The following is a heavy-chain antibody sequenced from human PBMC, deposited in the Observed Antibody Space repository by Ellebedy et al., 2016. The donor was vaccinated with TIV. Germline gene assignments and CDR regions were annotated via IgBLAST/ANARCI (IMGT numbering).Heavy chain of an antibody. Sequence: GESLKISXAASGFTFSSYSMNWVRQAPGKGLEWVSSISSSSSYIYYADSVKGRFTISRDNAKNSLYLQMNSLRAEDTAVYYCARMDIVATIYETDYWGQGTLATVSS. D-gene: IGHD5-12*01. CDR1: GFTFSSYS. J-gene: IGHJ4*02. CDR2: ISSSSSYI. CDR3: ARMDIVATIYETDY. V-gene: IGHV3-21*01.